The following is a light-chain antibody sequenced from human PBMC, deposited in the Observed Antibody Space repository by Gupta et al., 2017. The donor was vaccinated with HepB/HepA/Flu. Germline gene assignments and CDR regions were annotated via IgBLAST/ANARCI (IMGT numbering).Light chain of an antibody. CDR3: QQYYSTPFA. CDR2: WAS. V-gene: IGKV4-1*01. J-gene: IGKJ4*01. Sequence: IVMTQSPDSLAVSLGERATINCKSSQSVLYSSNNKNYLTWYQQKPGQPPKLLIYWASTRESGVPDRFSGSGSGTDFTLTISSLQAGDVAVYYCQQYYSTPFAFGGGTKVEIK. CDR1: QSVLYSSNNKNY.